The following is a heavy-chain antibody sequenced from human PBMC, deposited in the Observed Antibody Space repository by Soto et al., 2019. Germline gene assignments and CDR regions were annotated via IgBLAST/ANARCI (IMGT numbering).Heavy chain of an antibody. V-gene: IGHV3-30*18. CDR2: ISYDGSNK. D-gene: IGHD3-22*01. CDR1: VFTCSSSG. J-gene: IGHJ4*02. CDR3: AKFPPPYDSSGYYDY. Sequence: GPLRLYGAAHVFTCSSSGMHWVRQAPGKGLEWVAVISYDGSNKYYADSVKGRFTISRDNSKNTLYLQMNSLRAEDTAVYYCAKFPPPYDSSGYYDYWGQGTLVTVSS.